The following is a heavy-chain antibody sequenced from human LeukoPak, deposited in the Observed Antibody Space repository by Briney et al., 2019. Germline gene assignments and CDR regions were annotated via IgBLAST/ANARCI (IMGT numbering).Heavy chain of an antibody. D-gene: IGHD3-22*01. J-gene: IGHJ4*02. V-gene: IGHV3-30*18. CDR3: AKDIYYYDSRGFDY. CDR2: ISYDGSNK. Sequence: GGSLRLSCAASGFTFSSYGMHWVRQAPGKGLEWVAAISYDGSNKYYADSVKGRFTISRDNSKNTLYLQMNSLRAEDTAVYYCAKDIYYYDSRGFDYWGQGTLVTVSS. CDR1: GFTFSSYG.